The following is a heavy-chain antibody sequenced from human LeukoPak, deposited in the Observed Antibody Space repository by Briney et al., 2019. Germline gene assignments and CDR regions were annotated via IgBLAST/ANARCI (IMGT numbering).Heavy chain of an antibody. CDR1: GFSFSDYY. J-gene: IGHJ6*03. V-gene: IGHV3-11*04. CDR2: ISYGGGTK. CDR3: VRGGQCSGGSCYADYFYYYMDV. Sequence: GGSLRLSCAASGFSFSDYYINWIRQAPGKGLEGVSYISYGGGTKHYADSVNGRFTVSRDNAKNSVILQMNSLRDEDTAVYYCVRGGQCSGGSCYADYFYYYMDVWGKGTTVTVSS. D-gene: IGHD2-15*01.